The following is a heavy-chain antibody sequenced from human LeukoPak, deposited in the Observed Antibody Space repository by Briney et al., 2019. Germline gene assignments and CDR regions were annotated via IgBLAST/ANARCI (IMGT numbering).Heavy chain of an antibody. V-gene: IGHV3-30*02. CDR1: GFTFSSYG. CDR2: IRYDGSNN. Sequence: GGSLRLYCAASGFTFSSYGMHWVPPAPGKGREGMAFIRYDGSNNDYAVSVKGRLTISRDNSKNTLYLQMNSLRAEDTAVYYCAPHCTNGVCYLDFDYWGQGTLVTVSS. J-gene: IGHJ4*02. CDR3: APHCTNGVCYLDFDY. D-gene: IGHD2-8*01.